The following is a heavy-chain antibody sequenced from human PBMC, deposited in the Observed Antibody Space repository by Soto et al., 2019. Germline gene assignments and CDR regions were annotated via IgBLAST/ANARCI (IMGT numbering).Heavy chain of an antibody. V-gene: IGHV4-31*03. J-gene: IGHJ5*02. CDR2: IYYSGST. Sequence: SETLSLTCTVSGGSISSGGYYWSWIRQHPGKGLEWIGYIYYSGSTYYNPSLKSRVTISVGTSKNQFSLKLSSVTAADTAVYYCARVLSYYDILPDHNWFDPWGQGTLVTVSS. D-gene: IGHD3-9*01. CDR1: GGSISSGGYY. CDR3: ARVLSYYDILPDHNWFDP.